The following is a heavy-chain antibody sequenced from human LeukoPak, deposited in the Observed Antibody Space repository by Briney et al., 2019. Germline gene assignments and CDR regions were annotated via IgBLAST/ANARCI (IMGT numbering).Heavy chain of an antibody. CDR2: ISGSGGST. V-gene: IGHV3-23*01. D-gene: IGHD3-10*01. J-gene: IGHJ4*02. CDR1: GFTFSSYG. CDR3: AKEGITMVRGLSVWGYFDY. Sequence: GGSLRLSCTASGFTFSSYGMSWVRQAPGKGLEWVSAISGSGGSTYYADSVKGRFTISRDNSKNTLYLQMNGLKAEDTAVYYCAKEGITMVRGLSVWGYFDYWGQGTLVTVSS.